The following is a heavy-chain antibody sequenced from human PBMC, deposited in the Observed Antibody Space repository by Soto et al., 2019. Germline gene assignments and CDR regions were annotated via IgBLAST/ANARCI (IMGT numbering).Heavy chain of an antibody. J-gene: IGHJ6*02. V-gene: IGHV4-59*01. CDR2: IYYSGST. Sequence: PSETLSLTCTVSGGSISSYYWSWIRQPPGKGLEWIGYIYYSGSTNYNPSLKSRVTISVDTSKNQFSLKLSSVTAADTAVYYCERDTDIAAREAYYYYGMDVWGQGTTVTVSS. D-gene: IGHD6-6*01. CDR1: GGSISSYY. CDR3: ERDTDIAAREAYYYYGMDV.